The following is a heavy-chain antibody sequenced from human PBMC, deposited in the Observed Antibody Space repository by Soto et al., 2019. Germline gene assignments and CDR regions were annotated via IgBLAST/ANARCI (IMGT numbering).Heavy chain of an antibody. CDR3: AKSRRVYDSNPPGY. CDR1: GFTFRSYA. J-gene: IGHJ4*02. Sequence: PGGSLRLSCAASGFTFRSYAMSWVRQAPGKGLEWVSGISGSGISTHYADSVKGRFTVSRDNSKNTLYLQMNSLRAEDTAVYYCAKSRRVYDSNPPGYWGQGTLVTVSS. V-gene: IGHV3-23*01. CDR2: ISGSGIST. D-gene: IGHD3-22*01.